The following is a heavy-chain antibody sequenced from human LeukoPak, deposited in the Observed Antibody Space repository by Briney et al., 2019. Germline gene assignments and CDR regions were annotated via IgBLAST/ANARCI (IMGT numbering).Heavy chain of an antibody. V-gene: IGHV3-66*01. CDR3: ARDIVATPRDYYGMDV. J-gene: IGHJ6*02. CDR1: GFTFSSYA. Sequence: GGSLRLSCAASGFTFSSYAMHWVRQAPGKGLEWVSVIYSGGSTYYADSVKGRFTISRDNSKNTLYLQMNSLRAEDTAVYYCARDIVATPRDYYGMDVWGQGTTVTVSS. CDR2: IYSGGST. D-gene: IGHD5-12*01.